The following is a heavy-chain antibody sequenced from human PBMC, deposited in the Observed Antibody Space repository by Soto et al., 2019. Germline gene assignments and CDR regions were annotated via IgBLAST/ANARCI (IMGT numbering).Heavy chain of an antibody. CDR2: IYYSGST. CDR3: AREGGGYRFDR. D-gene: IGHD3-16*02. CDR1: GGSISSSSYY. V-gene: IGHV4-39*02. J-gene: IGHJ4*02. Sequence: SETLSLTCTVSGGSISSSSYYWGWIRQPPGKGLEWIGSIYYSGSTYYNPSLKSRVTISVDTSKNQFSLRLTSVTAADTAVYYCAREGGGYRFDRWGQGTLVTVSS.